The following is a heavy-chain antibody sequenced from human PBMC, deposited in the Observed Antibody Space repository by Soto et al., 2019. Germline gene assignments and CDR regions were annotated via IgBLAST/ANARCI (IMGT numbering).Heavy chain of an antibody. Sequence: QVQLQQWGAGLLKPSETLSLTCAVYGGSFSGYYWSWVRQPPGKGLEWIGEINHSGSTNYNPSLKSRVTISGDTSKNQFSLKLNSVTAADTAVYYCARALGYTYGHLPIDYWRQGTLLTVSS. D-gene: IGHD5-18*01. CDR2: INHSGST. CDR1: GGSFSGYY. J-gene: IGHJ4*02. V-gene: IGHV4-34*01. CDR3: ARALGYTYGHLPIDY.